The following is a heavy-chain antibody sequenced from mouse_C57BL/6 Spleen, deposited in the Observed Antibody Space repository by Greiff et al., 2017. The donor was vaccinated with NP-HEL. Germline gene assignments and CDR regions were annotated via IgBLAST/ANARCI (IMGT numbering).Heavy chain of an antibody. CDR2: IYPGDGDT. J-gene: IGHJ2*01. CDR3: ARGRGGERNFDY. CDR1: GYAFSSSW. Sequence: VQLQQSGPELVKPGASVKISCKASGYAFSSSWMNWVKQRPGKGLEWIGRIYPGDGDTNYNGKFKGKATLTADKSSSTAYMQLSSLTSEDSAVYFCARGRGGERNFDYWGQGTTLTVSS. D-gene: IGHD1-1*02. V-gene: IGHV1-82*01.